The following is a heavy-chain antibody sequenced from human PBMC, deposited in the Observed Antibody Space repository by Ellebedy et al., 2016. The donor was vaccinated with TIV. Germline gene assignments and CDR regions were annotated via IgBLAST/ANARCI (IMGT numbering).Heavy chain of an antibody. CDR1: GFTFSHHG. J-gene: IGHJ4*02. D-gene: IGHD2-2*01. V-gene: IGHV3-33*01. CDR3: ARVRFCSSSSCLSYFDS. Sequence: GGSLRLSCAASGFTFSHHGMHWVRQAPGKGLEWVAVIWYDGTYKSYAESVKSRFTVSRDNAKNTLYLQMNSLRVEDTAIYYCARVRFCSSSSCLSYFDSWGQGTLVTVSS. CDR2: IWYDGTYK.